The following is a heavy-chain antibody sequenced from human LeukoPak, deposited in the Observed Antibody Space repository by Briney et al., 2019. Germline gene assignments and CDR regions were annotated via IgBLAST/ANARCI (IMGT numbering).Heavy chain of an antibody. V-gene: IGHV3-7*01. D-gene: IGHD1-1*01. CDR3: ARDNSVPRNWQDAFDI. CDR2: LKQDGSEK. J-gene: IGHJ3*02. Sequence: GGSLRLSCAASGFTFSDYYMSWIRQAPGKGLEWVANLKQDGSEKYYVDSVKGRFTISRDNAKNSLYLQMNSLRAEDTVVYYCARDNSVPRNWQDAFDIWGQGTMVTVSS. CDR1: GFTFSDYY.